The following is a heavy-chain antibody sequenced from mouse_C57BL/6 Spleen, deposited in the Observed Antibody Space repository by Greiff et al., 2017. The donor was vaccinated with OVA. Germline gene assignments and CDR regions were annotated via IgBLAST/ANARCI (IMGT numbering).Heavy chain of an antibody. CDR1: GYAFSSSW. V-gene: IGHV1-82*01. CDR3: ASGDSSGPWFAY. J-gene: IGHJ3*01. D-gene: IGHD3-2*02. CDR2: IYPGDGDT. Sequence: VQLQESGPELVKPGASVKISCKASGYAFSSSWMNWVKQRPGKGLEWIGRIYPGDGDTNYNGKFKGKATLTADKSSSTAYMQLSSLTSEDSAVYFCASGDSSGPWFAYWGQGTLVTVSA.